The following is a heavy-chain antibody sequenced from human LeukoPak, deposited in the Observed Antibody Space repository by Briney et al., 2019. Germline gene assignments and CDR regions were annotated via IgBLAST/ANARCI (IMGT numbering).Heavy chain of an antibody. D-gene: IGHD3-3*01. Sequence: PGGSLRLSCAASGFTFSGYYMFWVRQAPGKGLVWVAHINGFGTEATYADTVKGRFTISRDNTKNSLYLQMNSLRVEDTAVFYCARDQYDTWSRRGNFDSWGQGTLVIVSS. CDR2: INGFGTEA. V-gene: IGHV3-74*01. CDR1: GFTFSGYY. CDR3: ARDQYDTWSRRGNFDS. J-gene: IGHJ4*02.